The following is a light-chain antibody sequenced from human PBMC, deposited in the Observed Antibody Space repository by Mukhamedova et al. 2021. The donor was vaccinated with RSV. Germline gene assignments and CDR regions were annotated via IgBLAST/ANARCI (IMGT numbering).Light chain of an antibody. CDR3: QQYSTSPWT. J-gene: IGKJ1*01. Sequence: WYQRRVHGKAPNLLIYKASNLESGVPSRFSGSGSGTEFTLTISCLQPDDFATCYCQQYSTSPWTFGQGTKV. CDR2: KAS. V-gene: IGKV1-5*03.